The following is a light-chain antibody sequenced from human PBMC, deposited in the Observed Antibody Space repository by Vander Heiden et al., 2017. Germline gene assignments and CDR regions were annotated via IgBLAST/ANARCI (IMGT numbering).Light chain of an antibody. CDR2: AAS. V-gene: IGKV1-39*01. Sequence: DIQMTQSPSSLSASVGDRVTITCRASQSISSYLNWYQQKPGKAPKLLIYAASSLQSGVPSRFSGNASRTDFTLSVRRLHPEDFATYYCQESDTTPSTLGPGTKLEIK. J-gene: IGKJ2*01. CDR1: QSISSY. CDR3: QESDTTPST.